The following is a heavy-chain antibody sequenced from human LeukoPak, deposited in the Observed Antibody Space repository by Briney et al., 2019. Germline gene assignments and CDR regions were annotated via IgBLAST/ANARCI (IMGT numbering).Heavy chain of an antibody. CDR1: GFTVSSNY. CDR2: IYSGGST. CDR3: AKDPRTGAVTGISYFDY. Sequence: SGGSLRLSCAASGFTVSSNYMSWVRQAPGKGLEWVSVIYSGGSTYYADSVKGRFTISRDNSKNTLYLQMNSLRDEDTAVYYCAKDPRTGAVTGISYFDYWGQGTLVTVSS. J-gene: IGHJ4*02. V-gene: IGHV3-53*05. D-gene: IGHD6-19*01.